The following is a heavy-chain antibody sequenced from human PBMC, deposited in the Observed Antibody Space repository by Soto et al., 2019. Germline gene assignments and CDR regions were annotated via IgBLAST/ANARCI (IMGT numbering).Heavy chain of an antibody. D-gene: IGHD3-10*01. CDR2: ISGSGGST. CDR1: GFTFSSYA. Sequence: EVPLLESGGGLVQPGGSLRLSCAASGFTFSSYAMSWVRQAPGKGLEWVSAISGSGGSTYYADSVKGRFTISRDNSKNTLYLQMNSLRAEDTAVYYCAKDGGEDVWFGELLGMDVWGQGTTVTVSS. V-gene: IGHV3-23*01. J-gene: IGHJ6*02. CDR3: AKDGGEDVWFGELLGMDV.